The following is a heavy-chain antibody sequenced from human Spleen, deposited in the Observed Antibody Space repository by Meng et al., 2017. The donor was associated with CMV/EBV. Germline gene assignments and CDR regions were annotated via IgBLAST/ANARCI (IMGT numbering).Heavy chain of an antibody. D-gene: IGHD6-19*01. V-gene: IGHV1-18*01. J-gene: IGHJ5*02. CDR3: ARDDDSLGKQWLPTGWFDP. CDR1: GYTFTSYG. Sequence: ASVKVSCKASGYTFTSYGLSWVRQAPGQGLEWMGWISSYNGDTNYAQKIQGRVTMTTDTSTSTAYMELRSLRSDDTAVYYCARDDDSLGKQWLPTGWFDPWGQGTLVTVSS. CDR2: ISSYNGDT.